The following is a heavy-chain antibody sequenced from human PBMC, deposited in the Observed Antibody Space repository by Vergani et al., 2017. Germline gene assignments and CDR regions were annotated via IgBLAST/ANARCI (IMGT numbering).Heavy chain of an antibody. Sequence: HVEMVQSGAEAKKPGASVKVSCKASGYTFTSYAMHWVRQAPGQRLEWMGWINAGNGNTKYSQKFQGRVTITRDTSASTAYMELSSLRSEDTAVYYCGREGFYDYVWGSYRLRGGYYFDYWGQGTLVTVSS. V-gene: IGHV1-3*01. D-gene: IGHD3-16*02. CDR2: INAGNGNT. CDR3: GREGFYDYVWGSYRLRGGYYFDY. CDR1: GYTFTSYA. J-gene: IGHJ4*02.